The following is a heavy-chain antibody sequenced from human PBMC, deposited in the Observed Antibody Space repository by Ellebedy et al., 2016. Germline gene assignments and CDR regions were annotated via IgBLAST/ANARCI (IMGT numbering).Heavy chain of an antibody. J-gene: IGHJ4*02. CDR2: ISGDGDII. CDR1: GFTFRNFF. D-gene: IGHD4-17*01. CDR3: YYGHYSGS. Sequence: GGSLRLXXVASGFTFRNFFMSWVRQAPGGGLEWFSTISGDGDIIFSADSVKGRFTISRDNSRYTLYLQMDSLRATDTAVYYCYYGHYSGSWGQGTLVTVSS. V-gene: IGHV3-23*01.